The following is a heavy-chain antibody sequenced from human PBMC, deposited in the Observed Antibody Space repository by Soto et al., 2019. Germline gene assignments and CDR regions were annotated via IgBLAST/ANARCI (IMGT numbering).Heavy chain of an antibody. CDR2: IYYSGST. CDR1: GGSISSYY. V-gene: IGHV4-59*08. J-gene: IGHJ6*03. Sequence: PSETLSLTCTVSGGSISSYYWSWIRQPPGKGLEWIGYIYYSGSTNYNPSLKSRVTISVDTSKNQFSLKLSSVTAADPAVYYCARLAEYFDFKDVWGKGTTVTVSS. CDR3: ARLAEYFDFKDV.